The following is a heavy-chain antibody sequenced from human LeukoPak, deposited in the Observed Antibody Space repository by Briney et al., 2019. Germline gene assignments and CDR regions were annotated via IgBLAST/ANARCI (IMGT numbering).Heavy chain of an antibody. D-gene: IGHD3-10*01. V-gene: IGHV3-21*06. CDR2: ISSTSSDL. CDR3: ARAAGHYFDY. Sequence: GGSLRLSCAASGFNFKSYSMNWVRQAPEKGLVWVSFISSTSSDLLYADSVKGRFTVSRDNGKNSLYLQMNSLRAEDTAVYYCARAAGHYFDYWGQGSLVNVSS. J-gene: IGHJ4*02. CDR1: GFNFKSYS.